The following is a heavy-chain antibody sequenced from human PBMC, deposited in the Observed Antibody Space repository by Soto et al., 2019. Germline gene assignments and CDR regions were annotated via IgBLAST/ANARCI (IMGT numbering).Heavy chain of an antibody. CDR1: GYTFTSYA. V-gene: IGHV1-3*01. Sequence: GASVKVSCKASGYTFTSYAMHWVRQAPGQRLEWMGWINAGNGNTKYSQKFQGRVTITRDTSASTAYMELSSLRSEDTAVYYCARDGGYCSGGSCYSFWFDPWGQGTLVTVSS. J-gene: IGHJ5*02. CDR3: ARDGGYCSGGSCYSFWFDP. D-gene: IGHD2-15*01. CDR2: INAGNGNT.